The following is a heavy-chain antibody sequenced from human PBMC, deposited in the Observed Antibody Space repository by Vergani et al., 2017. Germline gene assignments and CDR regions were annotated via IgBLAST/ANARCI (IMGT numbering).Heavy chain of an antibody. CDR2: ISSSSSYT. J-gene: IGHJ4*02. CDR1: GFTFSDYY. V-gene: IGHV3-11*06. CDR3: ARDVCSGGSCYSRY. Sequence: QVQLVESGGGLVKPGGSLRLSCAASGFTFSDYYMSWIRQAPGKGLEWVSYISSSSSYTTYANSVKGRFTISRDNAKNSLYLQMNSLRAEDTAVYYCARDVCSGGSCYSRYWGQGTLVTVSS. D-gene: IGHD2-15*01.